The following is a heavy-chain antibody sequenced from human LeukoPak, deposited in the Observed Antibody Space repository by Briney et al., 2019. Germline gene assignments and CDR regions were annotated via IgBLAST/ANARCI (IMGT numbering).Heavy chain of an antibody. D-gene: IGHD3-16*01. CDR3: ARDVQLGLNWFDP. CDR1: AYTFTIYG. J-gene: IGHJ5*02. V-gene: IGHV1-18*01. Sequence: ASVNLSFKSSAYTFTIYGISRVRHAPGQGLEWMGWISAYNGNTNYAQKLQGRVTMTTDTSTSTAYMELRSLRSDDTAVYYCARDVQLGLNWFDPWGQGTLVTVSS. CDR2: ISAYNGNT.